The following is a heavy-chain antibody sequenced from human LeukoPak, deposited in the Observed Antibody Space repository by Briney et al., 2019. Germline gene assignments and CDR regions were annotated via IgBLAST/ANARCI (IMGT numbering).Heavy chain of an antibody. J-gene: IGHJ5*02. D-gene: IGHD1-26*01. CDR1: GFTFSTYW. V-gene: IGHV3-74*03. CDR2: INTDGSST. Sequence: GGALRLSCVVSGFTFSTYWMSWVRQAPGDGLVWVSRINTDGSSTTYADSVKGRFTISRDDAKNTLYLQMNSLRAEDTGVYYCARVGSWGQGTLVTVSS. CDR3: ARVGS.